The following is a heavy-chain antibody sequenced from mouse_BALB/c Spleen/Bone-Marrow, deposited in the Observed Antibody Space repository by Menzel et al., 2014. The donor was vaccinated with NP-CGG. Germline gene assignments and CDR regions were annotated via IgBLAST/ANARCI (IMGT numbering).Heavy chain of an antibody. CDR2: ISYDGSN. CDR1: GYSITSGYY. CDR3: ARGSITTVVPFAY. V-gene: IGHV3-6*02. D-gene: IGHD1-1*01. Sequence: EVQLQQSGPGLVKPSQSLPLTCSVTGYSITSGYYWNWIRQFPGNKLEWMGYISYDGSNNYSPSLKNRISITRDTSKNQFFLKLNSVTTEDTATYYCARGSITTVVPFAYWGQGTLVTVSA. J-gene: IGHJ3*01.